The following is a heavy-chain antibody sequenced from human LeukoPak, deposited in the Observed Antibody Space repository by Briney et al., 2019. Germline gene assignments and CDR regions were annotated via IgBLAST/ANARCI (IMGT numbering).Heavy chain of an antibody. V-gene: IGHV4-31*03. J-gene: IGHJ4*02. CDR2: IYYTGNT. Sequence: SETLSLTCTVSGDSIRSGRDYWSWIRQHPGKGLEWIGTIYYTGNTYFSPSLNSRLTISVETSENQFSLTLTSVTDADTAVYYCARWGGGGGGFDYWGQGMLVTVSS. CDR1: GDSIRSGRDY. CDR3: ARWGGGGGGFDY. D-gene: IGHD3-16*01.